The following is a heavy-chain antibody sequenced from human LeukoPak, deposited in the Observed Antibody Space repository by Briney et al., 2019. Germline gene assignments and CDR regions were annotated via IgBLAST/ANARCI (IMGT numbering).Heavy chain of an antibody. V-gene: IGHV3-23*01. CDR2: IGSGSAGT. Sequence: GGSLRLSGAGSGFTFAAYAMSWVRQAPGKGLEWVSAIGSGSAGTHYADSVKGRFTIYRDDSKNTLYLQMNSLRVEDTAVYYCARPRLPVAGTRWFDPWGQGTLVTVSS. D-gene: IGHD6-13*01. CDR1: GFTFAAYA. J-gene: IGHJ5*02. CDR3: ARPRLPVAGTRWFDP.